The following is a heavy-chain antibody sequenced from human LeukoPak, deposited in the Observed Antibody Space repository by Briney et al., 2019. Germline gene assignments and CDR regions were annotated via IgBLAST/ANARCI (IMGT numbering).Heavy chain of an antibody. D-gene: IGHD3-16*01. CDR2: ISRIGSTI. CDR1: GFTFSDYY. J-gene: IGHJ4*02. CDR3: ARDLKFTFADYIWGSYDY. Sequence: GGSLRLSCAASGFTFSDYYMSWIRQAPGKGLEWVSYISRIGSTIHYADSVKGRFTISRDNAKKSLYLQMNSLRAEDTAVYYCARDLKFTFADYIWGSYDYWGQGTLVTVSS. V-gene: IGHV3-11*04.